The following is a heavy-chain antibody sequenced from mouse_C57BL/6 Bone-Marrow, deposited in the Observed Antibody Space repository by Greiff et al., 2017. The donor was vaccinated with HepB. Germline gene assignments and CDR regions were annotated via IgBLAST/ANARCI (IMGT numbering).Heavy chain of an antibody. CDR3: ARPGARYYYALDY. J-gene: IGHJ4*01. CDR1: GYTFTSYG. CDR2: IYPRSGNT. D-gene: IGHD3-1*01. V-gene: IGHV1-81*01. Sequence: QVQLQQSGAELVRPGASVKLSCKASGYTFTSYGISWVKQSTGQGLEWIGEIYPRSGNTYYNEKFKGKATLTADKSSSTAYMELRSLTSEDSAVYFCARPGARYYYALDYWGQGTSVTVSS.